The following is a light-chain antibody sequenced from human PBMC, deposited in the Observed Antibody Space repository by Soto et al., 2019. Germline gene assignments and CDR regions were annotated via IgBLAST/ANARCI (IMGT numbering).Light chain of an antibody. J-gene: IGLJ1*01. CDR3: SSYRSSSTLYV. CDR1: SSDVGGYNY. Sequence: QSVLTQPASVSGSPGQSITISCTGTSSDVGGYNYVSSYQHHPGKAPKLIIYEVTDRPSGVSNRFSGSKSGNTASLTISGLQAEDEADCYCSSYRSSSTLYVFGTGTKLTVL. CDR2: EVT. V-gene: IGLV2-14*01.